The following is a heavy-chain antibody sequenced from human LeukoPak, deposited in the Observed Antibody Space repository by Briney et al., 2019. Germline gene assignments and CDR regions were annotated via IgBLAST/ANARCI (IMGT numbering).Heavy chain of an antibody. CDR2: ISYDGSNK. CDR1: GFTFSSYG. V-gene: IGHV3-30*18. Sequence: QTGGSLRLSCAASGFTFSSYGMHWVRQAPGEGLEWVAVISYDGSNKYYADSVKGRFTISRDNSKNTLYLQMNSLRAEDTAVYYCAKAPDSSGYSDSLGFDYWGQGTLVTVSS. J-gene: IGHJ4*02. D-gene: IGHD3-22*01. CDR3: AKAPDSSGYSDSLGFDY.